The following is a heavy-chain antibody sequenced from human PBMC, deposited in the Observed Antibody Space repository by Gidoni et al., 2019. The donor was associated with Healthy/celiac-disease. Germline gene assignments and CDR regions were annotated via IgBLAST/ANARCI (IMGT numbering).Heavy chain of an antibody. CDR1: GLTFEDYA. V-gene: IGHV3-9*01. D-gene: IGHD3-10*01. CDR3: AKDIALDYYGSGSYRAFAI. CDR2: ISWNSGSI. J-gene: IGHJ3*02. Sequence: EVQLVESGGGLVQPGRSLRLSCAASGLTFEDYAMHWVRQAPGKGLEWVSGISWNSGSIGYADSVKGRFTISRYNAKNSLYLQMNSLRAEDTALYYCAKDIALDYYGSGSYRAFAIWGQGTMVTVSS.